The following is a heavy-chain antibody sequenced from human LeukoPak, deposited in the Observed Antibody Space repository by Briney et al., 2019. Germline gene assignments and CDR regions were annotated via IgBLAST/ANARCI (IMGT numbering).Heavy chain of an antibody. D-gene: IGHD2-21*01. CDR3: ARADRLHGGPYLIGP. CDR2: INPNSGGT. Sequence: ASVKVSCKTSGYSFTDNYMHWMRHAPGHGLEWMGWINPNSGGTSAAQKFQGRVTMTRDTSITTVYMEVSWLTSDDTAIYYCARADRLHGGPYLIGPWGQGTLVTVSS. J-gene: IGHJ5*02. CDR1: GYSFTDNY. V-gene: IGHV1-2*02.